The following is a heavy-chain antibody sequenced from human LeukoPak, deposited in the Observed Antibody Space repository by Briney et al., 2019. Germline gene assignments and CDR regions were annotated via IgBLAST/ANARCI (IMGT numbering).Heavy chain of an antibody. V-gene: IGHV4-4*07. CDR3: ARDARLHYSFDY. Sequence: SSETLSHTCTVSGGSISSYYWSWIRQPAGKGLEWIGRFYTSGSTHYNPSLKSRVTMSIDTSKNQFSLKLSSVTAADTAVYYCARDARLHYSFDYWGQGTLVTVSS. CDR2: FYTSGST. J-gene: IGHJ4*02. D-gene: IGHD6-25*01. CDR1: GGSISSYY.